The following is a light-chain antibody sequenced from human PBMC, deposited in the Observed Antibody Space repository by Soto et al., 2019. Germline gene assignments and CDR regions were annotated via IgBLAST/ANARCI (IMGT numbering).Light chain of an antibody. V-gene: IGKV3-20*01. CDR1: QSVSSSY. CDR2: GAS. J-gene: IGKJ5*01. Sequence: EIVLTQSPGTLSLSPGERATLSCRASQSVSSSYLAWYQQKPGQAPRLLIYGASSRATGIPDRFSGSGSGTEFTLIISSLQSEDSAVYYCQQCGSSSTFGQGTRLEIK. CDR3: QQCGSSST.